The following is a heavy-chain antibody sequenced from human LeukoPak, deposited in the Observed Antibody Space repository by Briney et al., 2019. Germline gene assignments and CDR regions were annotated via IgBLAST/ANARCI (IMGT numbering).Heavy chain of an antibody. D-gene: IGHD4-17*01. Sequence: GGSLRLSCVDSGFSGFTFSNYAMRWVRQAPGKGLGWVSVISDSGDSTDYADSVKGRFTISRDNSRNTLYLQMNSLGDEDTAVYYCAKGQVYGVEWGQGTLVTVSS. CDR3: AKGQVYGVE. CDR2: ISDSGDST. CDR1: GFSGFTFSNYA. J-gene: IGHJ4*02. V-gene: IGHV3-23*01.